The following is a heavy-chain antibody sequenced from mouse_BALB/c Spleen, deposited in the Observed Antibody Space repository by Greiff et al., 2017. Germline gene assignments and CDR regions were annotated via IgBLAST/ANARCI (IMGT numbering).Heavy chain of an antibody. J-gene: IGHJ4*01. CDR3: ARGGREDAMDY. CDR2: ISDGGSYT. CDR1: GFTFSDYY. D-gene: IGHD3-3*01. V-gene: IGHV5-4*02. Sequence: EVQGVESGGGLVKPGGSLKLSCAASGFTFSDYYMYWVRQTPEKRLEWVATISDGGSYTYYPDSVKGRFTISRDNAKNNLYLQMSSLKSEDTAMYYCARGGREDAMDYWGQGTSVTVSS.